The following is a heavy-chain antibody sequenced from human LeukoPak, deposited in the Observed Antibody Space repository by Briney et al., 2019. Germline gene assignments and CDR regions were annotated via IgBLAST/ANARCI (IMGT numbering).Heavy chain of an antibody. J-gene: IGHJ4*02. CDR2: IYPGDSDT. V-gene: IGHV5-51*01. D-gene: IGHD5-18*01. CDR1: GGTFSSYA. Sequence: KVSCKASGGTFSSYAISWVRQMPGKGLEWMGIIYPGDSDTRYSPSFEGQVTISADKSISTAYLQWSRLKASDTAMYYCAVGXXXGFVSNWGQGTLVTVS. CDR3: AVGXXXGFVSN.